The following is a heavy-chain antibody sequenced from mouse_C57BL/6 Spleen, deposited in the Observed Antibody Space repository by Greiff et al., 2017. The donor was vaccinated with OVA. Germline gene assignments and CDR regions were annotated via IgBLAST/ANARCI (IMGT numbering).Heavy chain of an antibody. V-gene: IGHV2-2*01. Sequence: VKLVESGPGLVQPSQSLSITCTVSGFSLTSYGVHWVRQSPGKGLEWLGVIWSGGSTDYNAAFISRLSISKDNSKSQVFFKMNSLQADDTAIYYCARGGGYDYDQYYFDYWGQGTTLTVSS. CDR3: ARGGGYDYDQYYFDY. J-gene: IGHJ2*01. D-gene: IGHD2-4*01. CDR2: IWSGGST. CDR1: GFSLTSYG.